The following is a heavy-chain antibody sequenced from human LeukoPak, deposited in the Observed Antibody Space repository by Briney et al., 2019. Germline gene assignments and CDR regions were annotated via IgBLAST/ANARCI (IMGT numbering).Heavy chain of an antibody. V-gene: IGHV3-73*01. J-gene: IGHJ6*02. CDR2: IRSKANSYAT. CDR1: GFTFSGSA. CDR3: TRLDGTFYGDHYYCYGMDV. D-gene: IGHD4-17*01. Sequence: GGSLRLSCAASGFTFSGSAMHWVRQAPGKGLEWVGRIRSKANSYATAYAASVKGRFTISRDDSKNTAYLQMNSLKTEDTAVYYCTRLDGTFYGDHYYCYGMDVWGQGTTVTVSS.